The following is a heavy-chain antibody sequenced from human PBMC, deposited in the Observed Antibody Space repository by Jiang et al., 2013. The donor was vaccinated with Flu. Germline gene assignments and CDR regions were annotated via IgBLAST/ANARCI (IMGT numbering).Heavy chain of an antibody. CDR2: IYWNDDK. J-gene: IGHJ6*02. D-gene: IGHD3-3*01. V-gene: IGHV2-5*01. Sequence: KPTQTLTLTCTFSGFSLSTSGVGVGWIRQPPGKALEWLALIYWNDDKRYSPSLKSRLTITKDTSKNQVVLTMTNMDPVDTATYYCAHRPRSGYYDYYGMDVWGQGTTVTVSS. CDR3: AHRPRSGYYDYYGMDV. CDR1: GFSLSTSGVG.